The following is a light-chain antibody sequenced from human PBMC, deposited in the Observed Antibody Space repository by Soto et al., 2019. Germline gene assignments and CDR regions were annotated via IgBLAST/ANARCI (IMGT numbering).Light chain of an antibody. Sequence: DIVMTLSLATLSVSTGGRATLSCRASQSISDTLAWYQQKPGQAPRLLIHGASTRAPGFPARFSGSGSGTDFTLTISSLQSEDFAVYYCQQRSNWPLTFGGGTKVDI. J-gene: IGKJ4*01. V-gene: IGKV3-15*01. CDR3: QQRSNWPLT. CDR2: GAS. CDR1: QSISDT.